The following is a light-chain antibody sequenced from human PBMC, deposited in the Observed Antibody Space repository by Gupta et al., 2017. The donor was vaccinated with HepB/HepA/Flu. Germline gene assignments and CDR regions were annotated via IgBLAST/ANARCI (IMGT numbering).Light chain of an antibody. J-gene: IGKJ1*01. Sequence: IQMPQSPSTLSASVGDRVTITCRASQSISSWLAWYQQKPGKAPKLLIYKASSLESGVPSRFSGSGSGTEFTITISSLQPADFATYYCQQYTSYSAWTFGQGTKVEIK. V-gene: IGKV1-5*03. CDR3: QQYTSYSAWT. CDR1: QSISSW. CDR2: KAS.